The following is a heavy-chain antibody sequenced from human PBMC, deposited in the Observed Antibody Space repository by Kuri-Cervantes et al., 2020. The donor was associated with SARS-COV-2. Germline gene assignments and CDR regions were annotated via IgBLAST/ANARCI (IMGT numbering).Heavy chain of an antibody. J-gene: IGHJ6*03. CDR3: AREGSGYDYKTLRYYYYYMDV. V-gene: IGHV1-46*01. CDR2: INPSGGST. CDR1: GYTFTSYY. Sequence: ASVKVSCKASGYTFTSYYMHWVRQAPGQGLEWMGIINPSGGSTSYAQKFQGRVTMTRDTSTSTVYMELGSLRSEDTAVYYCAREGSGYDYKTLRYYYYYMDVWGKGTTVTVSS. D-gene: IGHD5-12*01.